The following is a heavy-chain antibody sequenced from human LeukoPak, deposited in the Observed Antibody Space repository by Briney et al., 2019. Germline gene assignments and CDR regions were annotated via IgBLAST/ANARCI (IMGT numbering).Heavy chain of an antibody. CDR1: GFTFGTYT. V-gene: IGHV3-23*01. CDR3: AKGLERESRLDS. J-gene: IGHJ4*02. CDR2: TRHSDGNR. D-gene: IGHD3/OR15-3a*01. Sequence: GGSLRLSCAASGFTFGTYTMYWVRQAPGKGLEWVSGTRHSDGNRYYADSVTGRFTIYSDISRDTLYLQMNNLRGEDTALYYCAKGLERESRLDSWGQGTLVTVSS.